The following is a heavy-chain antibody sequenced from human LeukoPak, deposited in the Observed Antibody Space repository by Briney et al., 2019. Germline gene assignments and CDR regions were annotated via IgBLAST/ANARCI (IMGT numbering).Heavy chain of an antibody. CDR3: ARAQSPYDFWSGYYRRNWFDP. CDR1: GGSFSGYY. J-gene: IGHJ5*02. CDR2: INHSGST. Sequence: SETLSLSCAVYGGSFSGYYWSWIRQPPGKGLEWIGEINHSGSTNYNPSLKSRVTISVDTSKNQFSLKLSSVTAADTAVYHCARAQSPYDFWSGYYRRNWFDPWGQGTLVTVSS. V-gene: IGHV4-34*01. D-gene: IGHD3-3*01.